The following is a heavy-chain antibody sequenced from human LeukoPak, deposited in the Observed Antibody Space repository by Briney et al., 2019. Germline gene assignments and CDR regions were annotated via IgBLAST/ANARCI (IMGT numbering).Heavy chain of an antibody. D-gene: IGHD1-20*01. CDR2: FDPEDGET. Sequence: RVASVKVSCKASGYTFTGYYMHWVRQAPGKGLEWMGGFDPEDGETIYAQKCQGRVTMTEDTSTDTAYMELSSLRSEDTAVYYCATTSRYNWNDSVYWGQGTLVTVSS. CDR3: ATTSRYNWNDSVY. V-gene: IGHV1-24*01. J-gene: IGHJ4*02. CDR1: GYTFTGYY.